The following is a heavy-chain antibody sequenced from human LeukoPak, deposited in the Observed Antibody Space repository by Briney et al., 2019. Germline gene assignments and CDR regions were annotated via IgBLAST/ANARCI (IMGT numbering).Heavy chain of an antibody. J-gene: IGHJ4*02. Sequence: SQTLSLTCTVSGGSISSGGYYWSWIRQPPGKGLEWIGYIYHSGSTYYNPSLKSRVTISVDTSKNQFSLKLSSVTAADTAVYYCASSRIAAAGGEDYWGQGTLVTVSS. V-gene: IGHV4-30-2*02. CDR2: IYHSGST. D-gene: IGHD6-13*01. CDR3: ASSRIAAAGGEDY. CDR1: GGSISSGGYY.